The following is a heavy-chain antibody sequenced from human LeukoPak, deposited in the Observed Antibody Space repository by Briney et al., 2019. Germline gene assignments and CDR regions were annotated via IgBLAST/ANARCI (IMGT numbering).Heavy chain of an antibody. CDR3: ARHETGGTYPLKY. CDR2: IYSSGTT. J-gene: IGHJ4*02. V-gene: IGHV4-59*08. Sequence: KTPETLSLTCIVSGGSISNYYWSWFRQPPGKGLESIGYIYSSGTTNYNPSLQSRVTMLVDTSRNQFSLRLSSVTAADTAVYYCARHETGGTYPLKYWGQGTLVTVSS. CDR1: GGSISNYY. D-gene: IGHD1-26*01.